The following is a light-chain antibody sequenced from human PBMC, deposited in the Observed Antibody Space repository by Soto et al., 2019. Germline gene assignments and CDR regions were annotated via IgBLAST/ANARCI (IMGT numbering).Light chain of an antibody. CDR2: FGS. CDR1: QSLLYSNGYNY. V-gene: IGKV2-28*01. J-gene: IGKJ3*01. CDR3: MQYLGTPLT. Sequence: DIVMTQSPLSLTVTPGEPASISCRASQSLLYSNGYNYMDWYLQKPGQSPQLLIYFGSNRASGVPDRFSGSGSGPDFTLTISSVEAGDVGVYSCMQYLGTPLTFGPGTRVDVK.